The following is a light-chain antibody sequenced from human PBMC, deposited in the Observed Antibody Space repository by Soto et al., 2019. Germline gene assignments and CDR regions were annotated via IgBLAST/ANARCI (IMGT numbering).Light chain of an antibody. CDR3: CSYAGSSTWV. J-gene: IGLJ3*02. V-gene: IGLV2-23*01. Sequence: QSALTQPASVSGSPGQSITISCTGTSSDVGSYNLVSWYQQHPGTAPKLIIYEGSKRPSGDSNRFSGSKSGNTASLTISGLQAEDEADYYCCSYAGSSTWVFGGETKLTVL. CDR2: EGS. CDR1: SSDVGSYNL.